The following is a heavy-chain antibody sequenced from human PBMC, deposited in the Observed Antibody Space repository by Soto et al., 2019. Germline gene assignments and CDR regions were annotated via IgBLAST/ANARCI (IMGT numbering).Heavy chain of an antibody. Sequence: PSXTLSLTCSVSGDSMSSSGYSWSWIRQPPGKGLEWIGYIYHSGSTYYNPSLKSRVTISVDRSKNQFSLKLSSVTAADTAVYYCARVPDRWGQGTLVTVSS. CDR1: GDSMSSSGYS. V-gene: IGHV4-30-2*01. J-gene: IGHJ5*02. D-gene: IGHD2-2*01. CDR2: IYHSGST. CDR3: ARVPDR.